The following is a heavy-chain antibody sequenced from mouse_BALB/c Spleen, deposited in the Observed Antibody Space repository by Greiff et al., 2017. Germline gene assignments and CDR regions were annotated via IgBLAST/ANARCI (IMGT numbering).Heavy chain of an antibody. D-gene: IGHD1-1*01. CDR2: INPSSGYT. V-gene: IGHV1-4*01. CDR3: ARSGITTVVATPFAY. Sequence: VQLQQSGAELARPGASVKMSCKASGYTFTSYTMHWVNQRPGQGLEWIGYINPSSGYTNYNQKFKDKATLTADKSSSTAYMQLSSLTSEDSAVYYCARSGITTVVATPFAYWGQGTLVTVSA. CDR1: GYTFTSYT. J-gene: IGHJ3*01.